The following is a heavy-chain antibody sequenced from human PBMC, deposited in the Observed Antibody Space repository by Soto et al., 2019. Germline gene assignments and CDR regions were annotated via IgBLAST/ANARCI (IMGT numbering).Heavy chain of an antibody. CDR1: GGPLNNGDYF. V-gene: IGHV4-30-4*01. J-gene: IGHJ4*02. D-gene: IGHD5-18*01. CDR2: IYYSGST. Sequence: SETLSLTCTVSGGPLNNGDYFWSWIRQPPGKGLEWIGYIYYSGSTSSNPSLRSRITISIDTSKNQFSLNLSSVTAADTAVYYCARVGYSYGYDYWGQGTLVTVSS. CDR3: ARVGYSYGYDY.